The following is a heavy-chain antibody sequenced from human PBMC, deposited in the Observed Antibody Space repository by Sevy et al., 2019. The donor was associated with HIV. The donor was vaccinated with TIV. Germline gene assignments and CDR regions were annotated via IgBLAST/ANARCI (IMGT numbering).Heavy chain of an antibody. J-gene: IGHJ4*02. D-gene: IGHD6-19*01. CDR1: GFSFYTYA. CDR2: ITDNGAKT. CDR3: AKTEYTSGLFY. Sequence: GGSLRLSCPTSGFSFYTYAMTWVRQAPGKGLEWVASITDNGAKTFYADSVKGRFTISRENSQSTLFLHMNSLRGDDTAVYFCAKTEYTSGLFYWGQGTLVTVSS. V-gene: IGHV3-23*01.